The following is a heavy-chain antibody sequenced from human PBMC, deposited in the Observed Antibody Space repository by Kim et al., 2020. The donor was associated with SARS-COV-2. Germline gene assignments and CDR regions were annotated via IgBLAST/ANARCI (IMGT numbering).Heavy chain of an antibody. J-gene: IGHJ5*02. D-gene: IGHD4-17*01. V-gene: IGHV4-34*01. CDR3: SVSGTTVTPFYP. CDR2: INHSGST. CDR1: GGSFSGYY. Sequence: SETLSLTCAVYGGSFSGYYWSWIRQPPGKGLEWIGEINHSGSTNYNPSLKSRVTIPVDTSKNQFSLKLSSVTAADTAVYYCSVSGTTVTPFYPWGQGTLV.